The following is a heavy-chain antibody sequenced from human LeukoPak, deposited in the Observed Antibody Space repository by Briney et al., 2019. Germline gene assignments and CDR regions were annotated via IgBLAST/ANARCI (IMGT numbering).Heavy chain of an antibody. J-gene: IGHJ4*02. Sequence: GGSLRLSCAASGFTFSSYAMSWVRQAPGKGLEWVSAISGSGGSTYYADSVKGRFTISRDNSKNTLYLQMNSLRAEDTAVYYCAKDLDHCTNGVCYLTPYYFDYWGQGTLVTVSS. CDR3: AKDLDHCTNGVCYLTPYYFDY. CDR2: ISGSGGST. V-gene: IGHV3-23*01. CDR1: GFTFSSYA. D-gene: IGHD2-8*01.